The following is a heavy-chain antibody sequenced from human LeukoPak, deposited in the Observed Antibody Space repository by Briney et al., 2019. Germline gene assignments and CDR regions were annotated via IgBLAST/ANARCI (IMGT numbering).Heavy chain of an antibody. CDR3: AGARHGDYRWDY. J-gene: IGHJ4*02. Sequence: GESLKISCKDSGYSFTDYWIGWVRQMPRKGLEWMGIIHSADSHTKYSPSFQGQVTISADKSISTAYLQWSGLKASDTAMYYCAGARHGDYRWDYWGQGTLVTVSS. CDR1: GYSFTDYW. D-gene: IGHD4-17*01. V-gene: IGHV5-51*01. CDR2: IHSADSHT.